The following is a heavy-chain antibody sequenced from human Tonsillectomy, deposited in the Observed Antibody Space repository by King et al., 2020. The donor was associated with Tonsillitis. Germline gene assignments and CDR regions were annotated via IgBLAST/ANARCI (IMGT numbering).Heavy chain of an antibody. CDR3: ARDRMGIAVAVGSGFDL. Sequence: VQLVQSGPEVKEPGASVKVSCKSSGYTFTSYGINWVRQAPGQGLEWMGWISAYNGHTNSAQNYQGRVTMTTDTSTTTAYMELRGLTSDDTAMYYCARDRMGIAVAVGSGFDLWGQGTMVIVSS. J-gene: IGHJ3*01. CDR1: GYTFTSYG. D-gene: IGHD6-19*01. V-gene: IGHV1-18*04. CDR2: ISAYNGHT.